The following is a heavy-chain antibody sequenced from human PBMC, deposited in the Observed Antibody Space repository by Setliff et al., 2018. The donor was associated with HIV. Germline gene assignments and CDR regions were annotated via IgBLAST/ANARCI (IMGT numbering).Heavy chain of an antibody. J-gene: IGHJ4*02. CDR3: ARSPVAEGF. CDR2: IFYTGSTY. Sequence: SETLSLTCTVSGGSISRSHLYWGWIRQPPGKGLEWIGSIFYTGSTYYYNPSLKSRVTISVDASNNQFSLKLSSVTATDTAVYYCARSPVAEGFWGQGTLVTVSS. V-gene: IGHV4-39*01. D-gene: IGHD2-15*01. CDR1: GGSISRSHLY.